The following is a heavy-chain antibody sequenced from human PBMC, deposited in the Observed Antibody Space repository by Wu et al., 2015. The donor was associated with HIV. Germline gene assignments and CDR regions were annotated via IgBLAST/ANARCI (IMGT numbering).Heavy chain of an antibody. Sequence: VQLVQSGAEVKRPGASVKISCKAREYEFKIYYPHWVRQAPGGGLEWLGLINPSSGVARYAPKFQGRLTMTRDSSTTTVYMDLSSLRSDDTAVYYCARVGGMVTANGYWFFDLWGRGSLLTVSS. CDR3: ARVGGMVTANGYWFFDL. CDR2: INPSSGVA. V-gene: IGHV1-46*02. CDR1: EYEFKIYY. D-gene: IGHD2-21*02. J-gene: IGHJ2*01.